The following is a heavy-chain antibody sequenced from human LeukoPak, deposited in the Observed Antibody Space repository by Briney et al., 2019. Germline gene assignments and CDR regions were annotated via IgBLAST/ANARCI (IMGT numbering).Heavy chain of an antibody. V-gene: IGHV3-21*01. J-gene: IGHJ4*02. Sequence: GGSLRLSCAASGFTFSSYSMNWVRQAPGKGLEWVSSISSSSSYIYYADSVKGRFTISRDNAKNSLYLQMNSLRAEDTAVYYCARGRKTIFGVVIISSYFDYWGQGTLVTVSS. D-gene: IGHD3-3*01. CDR1: GFTFSSYS. CDR2: ISSSSSYI. CDR3: ARGRKTIFGVVIISSYFDY.